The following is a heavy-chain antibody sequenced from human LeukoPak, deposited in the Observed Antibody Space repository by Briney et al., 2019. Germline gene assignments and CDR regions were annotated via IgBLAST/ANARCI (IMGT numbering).Heavy chain of an antibody. D-gene: IGHD6-6*01. CDR1: GFTFSSYG. Sequence: PGGSLRLSCAASGFTFSSYGMHWVRQAPGKGLEWVAVISYDGSNKYYADSVKGRFTISRDNSKNTLYLQMNSLRAEDTAVYYCAKGSLAARPYYYYMDVWGKGTTVTVSS. CDR3: AKGSLAARPYYYYMDV. J-gene: IGHJ6*03. CDR2: ISYDGSNK. V-gene: IGHV3-30*18.